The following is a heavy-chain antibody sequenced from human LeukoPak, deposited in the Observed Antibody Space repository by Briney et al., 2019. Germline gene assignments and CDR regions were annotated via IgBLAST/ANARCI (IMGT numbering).Heavy chain of an antibody. CDR1: GFTFSSYA. Sequence: GGSLRLSXAASGFTFSSYAMSWVRQAPGKGMEWVSAISGSGGSTYYADSVKGQFTISRDNSKNTLYLQMNSLRAEDTAVYYCATPGVWYSSGWFPLDYWGQGTLATVSS. CDR2: ISGSGGST. CDR3: ATPGVWYSSGWFPLDY. D-gene: IGHD6-19*01. V-gene: IGHV3-23*01. J-gene: IGHJ4*02.